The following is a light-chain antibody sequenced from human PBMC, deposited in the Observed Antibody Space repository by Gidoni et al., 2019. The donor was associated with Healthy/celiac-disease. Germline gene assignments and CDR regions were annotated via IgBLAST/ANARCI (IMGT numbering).Light chain of an antibody. V-gene: IGKV4-1*01. CDR1: QSVLYSSNNKNY. Sequence: DLVMTQSPYSLAVSLGERATINCKSSQSVLYSSNNKNYLAWYQQKPGQPPKLLIYWASTRESGVPDRFSGSGSGTDFTLTISSLQAEDVAVYYCQQYYSTPPLTFGGGTKVEIK. CDR2: WAS. J-gene: IGKJ4*01. CDR3: QQYYSTPPLT.